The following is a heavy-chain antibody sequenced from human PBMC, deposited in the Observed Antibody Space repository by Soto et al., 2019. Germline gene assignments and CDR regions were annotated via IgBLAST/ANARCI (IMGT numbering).Heavy chain of an antibody. Sequence: PGGSLRLSCAASGFTFSSYAVSWVRQAPGKGLEWVSAISGSGGSTYYADSVKGRFTISRDNSKNTLYLQMNSLRAEDTALYYCAKLVWFGELLTGFDYWGQGTLVTVSS. D-gene: IGHD3-10*01. CDR2: ISGSGGST. V-gene: IGHV3-23*01. CDR3: AKLVWFGELLTGFDY. J-gene: IGHJ4*02. CDR1: GFTFSSYA.